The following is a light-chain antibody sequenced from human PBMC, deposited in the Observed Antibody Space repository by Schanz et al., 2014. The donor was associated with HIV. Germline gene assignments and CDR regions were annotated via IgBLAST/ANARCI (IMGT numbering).Light chain of an antibody. CDR2: DVN. CDR3: SSYTTSGSLV. Sequence: SALTQPASVSGSPGQSITISCTGTSSDVGVYNYVSWYQHHPGKAPKLMIYDVNNRPSGASNRFSGSKSGNTASLTISGLQAEDEADYYCSSYTTSGSLVFGGGTKLTVL. V-gene: IGLV2-14*03. CDR1: SSDVGVYNY. J-gene: IGLJ3*02.